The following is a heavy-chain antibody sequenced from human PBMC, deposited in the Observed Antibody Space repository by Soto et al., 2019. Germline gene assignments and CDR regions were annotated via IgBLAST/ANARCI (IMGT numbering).Heavy chain of an antibody. D-gene: IGHD2-2*01. J-gene: IGHJ6*02. CDR2: IYYSGST. CDR3: ARFIVVVPAATPDYYYYYGMDV. CDR1: GGSISSGDYY. Sequence: SETLSLTCTFSGGSISSGDYYWSWIRQPPGKGLEWIGYIYYSGSTYYNPSLKSRVTISVDTSKNQFSLKLSSVTAADTAVYYCARFIVVVPAATPDYYYYYGMDVWGQGTTVTVSS. V-gene: IGHV4-30-4*01.